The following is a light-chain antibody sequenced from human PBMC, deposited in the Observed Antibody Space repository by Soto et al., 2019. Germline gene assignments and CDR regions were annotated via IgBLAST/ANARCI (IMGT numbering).Light chain of an antibody. Sequence: QAVVTQPPSVSGAPGQRVTISCTGSSSNIGAGYDEHWYQQLPGTAPKLLIYGNSNRPSGVPDRFSGSKSGTSASLAITGLQAEDEADYYCQSYDSSLSGVVFGGGTKLTVL. CDR1: SSNIGAGYD. J-gene: IGLJ2*01. V-gene: IGLV1-40*01. CDR3: QSYDSSLSGVV. CDR2: GNS.